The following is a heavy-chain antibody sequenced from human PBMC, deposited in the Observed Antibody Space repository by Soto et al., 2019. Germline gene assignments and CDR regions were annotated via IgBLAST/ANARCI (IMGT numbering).Heavy chain of an antibody. Sequence: PXESLRLSCAASGFTFSGSAMHGVRQASGKGLEWVGRIRSKTNSYATAYAASVKGRFTISRDDSKNTAYLQMNSLKTEDTAVYYCTASGSDAFVEYWGQGTLVT. CDR3: TASGSDAFVEY. V-gene: IGHV3-73*01. J-gene: IGHJ4*02. CDR1: GFTFSGSA. CDR2: IRSKTNSYAT. D-gene: IGHD5-12*01.